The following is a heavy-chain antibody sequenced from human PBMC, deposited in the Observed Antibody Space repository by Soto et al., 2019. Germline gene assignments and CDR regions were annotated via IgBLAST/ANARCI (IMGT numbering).Heavy chain of an antibody. V-gene: IGHV4-4*02. CDR1: GGSISSSNW. Sequence: SETLSLTCAVSGGSISSSNWWSWVRQPPGKGLEWIGEIYHSGSTNYNPSLKSRVTISVDKSKNQFSLKLSSVTAADTAVYYCARVYYYDSSGYDTHFDYWGQGTLVTVSS. CDR3: ARVYYYDSSGYDTHFDY. CDR2: IYHSGST. D-gene: IGHD3-22*01. J-gene: IGHJ4*02.